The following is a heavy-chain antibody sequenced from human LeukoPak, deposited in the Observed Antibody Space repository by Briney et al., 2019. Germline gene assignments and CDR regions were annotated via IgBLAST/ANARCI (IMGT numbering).Heavy chain of an antibody. V-gene: IGHV3-21*01. J-gene: IGHJ4*02. CDR2: ISSSGRNK. CDR3: ARDASRGLVSDY. CDR1: GFTFNSYG. Sequence: GGSLRLSCAASGFTFNSYGMNWVRQAPGEGLEGVSSISSSGRNKFYADSVTGRFTISRDNAKNSLYLQMNSLRAEDTAVYYCARDASRGLVSDYWGQGTLVTVSS. D-gene: IGHD3-10*01.